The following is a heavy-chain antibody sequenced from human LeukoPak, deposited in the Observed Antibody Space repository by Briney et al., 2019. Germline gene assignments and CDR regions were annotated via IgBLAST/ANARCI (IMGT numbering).Heavy chain of an antibody. CDR1: RGSFRGYY. V-gene: IGHV4-34*01. D-gene: IGHD3-10*01. J-gene: IGHJ1*01. Sequence: SETPSLTSAVYRGSFRGYYWSWIRQPPGQGREWWGEINHSGSTNSNPSLKSRVTISVYTSKNQISMKLSSVTAADTAVYYCARGQWISVLLRFGERNFQHWGQGTLVTVSS. CDR2: INHSGST. CDR3: ARGQWISVLLRFGERNFQH.